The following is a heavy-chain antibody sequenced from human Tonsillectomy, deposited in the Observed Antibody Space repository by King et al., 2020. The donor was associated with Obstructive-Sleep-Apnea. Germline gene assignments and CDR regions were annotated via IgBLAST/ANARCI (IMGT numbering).Heavy chain of an antibody. V-gene: IGHV4-59*01. D-gene: IGHD4-23*01. CDR1: GGSISSYY. J-gene: IGHJ4*02. CDR3: ARDKGNYYFDY. Sequence: VQLQESGPGLVKPSETLSLTCTVSGGSISSYYWSWIRQPPGKGLEWIGYIYYSGSTNYNPSLKSRVTISVDTSKNQFSLKLSSVSAADTAVYYCARDKGNYYFDYWGQGTLVTVSS. CDR2: IYYSGST.